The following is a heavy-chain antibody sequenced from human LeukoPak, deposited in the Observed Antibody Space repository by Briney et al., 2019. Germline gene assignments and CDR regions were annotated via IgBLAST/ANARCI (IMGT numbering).Heavy chain of an antibody. D-gene: IGHD1-26*01. Sequence: PGGSLRLSCAASGFTFSSYWMHWVRQAPGKGLVWVSRINSDGSSIRYADSVKGRFTISRDNAKNTLYLQMNSLRAEDTAVYYCAKEDRWDYYFDYWGQGTLVTVSS. CDR1: GFTFSSYW. V-gene: IGHV3-74*01. CDR3: AKEDRWDYYFDY. J-gene: IGHJ4*02. CDR2: INSDGSSI.